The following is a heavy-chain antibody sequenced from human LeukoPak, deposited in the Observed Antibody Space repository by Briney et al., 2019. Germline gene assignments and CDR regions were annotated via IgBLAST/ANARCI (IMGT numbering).Heavy chain of an antibody. Sequence: SETLSLTCTVSGGSISSRTYYWGWIRQPPGKGLEWIGTIYYSGSTYYNPSLKSRVTISVDTSKNQFSLKLSSVTAADTAVYYCARDGRRGYSYGYFDYWGQGTLVTVSS. CDR2: IYYSGST. D-gene: IGHD5-18*01. V-gene: IGHV4-39*07. CDR3: ARDGRRGYSYGYFDY. J-gene: IGHJ4*02. CDR1: GGSISSRTYY.